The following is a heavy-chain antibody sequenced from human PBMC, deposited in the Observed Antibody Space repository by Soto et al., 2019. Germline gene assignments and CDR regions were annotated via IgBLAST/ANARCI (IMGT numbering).Heavy chain of an antibody. CDR1: GFIFSSYA. Sequence: GGSLRLSCAASGFIFSSYAMSWVRQAPGKGLEWVSAISGSGGSTYYADSVKGRFTISRDNSKNTLYLQMNSLRAEDTAVYYCAKDSNNLDQTYYDFWSGYYGRYYYMDVWGKGTTVTVSS. V-gene: IGHV3-23*01. CDR2: ISGSGGST. D-gene: IGHD3-3*01. CDR3: AKDSNNLDQTYYDFWSGYYGRYYYMDV. J-gene: IGHJ6*03.